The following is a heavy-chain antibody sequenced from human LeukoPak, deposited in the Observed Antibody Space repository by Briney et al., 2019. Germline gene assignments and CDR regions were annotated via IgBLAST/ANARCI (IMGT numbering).Heavy chain of an antibody. CDR2: IWYDGSNK. D-gene: IGHD1-26*01. Sequence: GGSLRLSCAASGFTFSSYGMHWVRQAPGKGLEWVAVIWYDGSNKYYADSVKGRFTISRDNSKNTLYLQMTSLSAEDTAVYYCAGEDNIGGYYFDYWGQGTLVTVSS. V-gene: IGHV3-33*01. CDR1: GFTFSSYG. CDR3: AGEDNIGGYYFDY. J-gene: IGHJ4*02.